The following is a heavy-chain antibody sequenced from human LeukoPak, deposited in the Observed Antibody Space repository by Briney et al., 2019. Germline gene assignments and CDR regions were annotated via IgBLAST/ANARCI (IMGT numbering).Heavy chain of an antibody. Sequence: GESLKISFKGSGYSFSSYWIGWVRQMPGKGLEWMGIIYPGDSDTRYSPAFQGQVTISADKSISTAYLQWSSLKASDTAMYYCAIKWDLYWFDPWGQGTLVTVSS. CDR3: AIKWDLYWFDP. J-gene: IGHJ5*02. CDR2: IYPGDSDT. D-gene: IGHD1-26*01. V-gene: IGHV5-51*01. CDR1: GYSFSSYW.